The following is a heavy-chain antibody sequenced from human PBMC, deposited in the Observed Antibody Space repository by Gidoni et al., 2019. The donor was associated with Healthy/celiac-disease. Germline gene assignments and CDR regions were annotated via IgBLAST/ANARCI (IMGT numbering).Heavy chain of an antibody. CDR1: GFTFSNAW. V-gene: IGHV3-15*01. CDR3: TTDDQSGVTPPYYYYYGMDV. Sequence: EVQLVESGGGLVKPGGSLRLSCAASGFTFSNAWMSWVRQAPGKGLEWVGRIKSKTDGGTTDYAAPVKGRFTISRDDSKNTLYLQMNSLKTEDTAVYYCTTDDQSGVTPPYYYYYGMDVWGQGTTVTVSS. J-gene: IGHJ6*02. CDR2: IKSKTDGGTT. D-gene: IGHD4-4*01.